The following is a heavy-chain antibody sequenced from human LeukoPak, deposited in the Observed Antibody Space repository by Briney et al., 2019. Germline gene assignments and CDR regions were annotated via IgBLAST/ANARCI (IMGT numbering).Heavy chain of an antibody. V-gene: IGHV1-3*01. Sequence: RASVKVSCKASGYTFSDYAMHWVRQAPGQRLEWMGWINAGNGDTKYSQKFQGRVTITWDTSASTVHMELSSLRSEDTAVYYCARNLVGKTDFDYWGQGTLVTVSS. J-gene: IGHJ4*02. CDR3: ARNLVGKTDFDY. CDR2: INAGNGDT. CDR1: GYTFSDYA. D-gene: IGHD6-19*01.